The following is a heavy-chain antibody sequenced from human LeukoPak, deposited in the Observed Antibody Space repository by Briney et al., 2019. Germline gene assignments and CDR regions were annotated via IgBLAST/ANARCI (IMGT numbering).Heavy chain of an antibody. CDR3: ARDCGGWFDGSSLDY. CDR2: INPNSGGT. J-gene: IGHJ4*02. V-gene: IGHV1-2*02. D-gene: IGHD2-15*01. CDR1: GYTFTGDY. Sequence: ASVKVSCKASGYTFTGDYMHWVRQAPGQGLEWMGWINPNSGGTNYAQKFQGRVTMTRDTSISTAYMELSRLRSDDTAVYYCARDCGGWFDGSSLDYWGQGTLVTVSS.